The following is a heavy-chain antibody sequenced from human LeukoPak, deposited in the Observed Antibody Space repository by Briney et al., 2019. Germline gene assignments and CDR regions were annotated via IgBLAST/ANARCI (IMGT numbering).Heavy chain of an antibody. CDR1: GYTFTGYY. D-gene: IGHD3-9*01. J-gene: IGHJ4*02. CDR2: INPNSGGT. Sequence: ASVKVSCKASGYTFTGYYMHWVRQAPGHGLEWMGRINPNSGGTNYAQKFQGRVTMTRDTSISTAYMELSRLRSDDTAVYYCARDLGDILAGYTFLDWGQGALVTVSS. V-gene: IGHV1-2*06. CDR3: ARDLGDILAGYTFLD.